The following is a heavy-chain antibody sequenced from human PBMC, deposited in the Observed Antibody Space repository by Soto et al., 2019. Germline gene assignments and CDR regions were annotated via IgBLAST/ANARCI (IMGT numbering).Heavy chain of an antibody. V-gene: IGHV3-15*01. D-gene: IGHD2-2*01. CDR3: TIMGFYCSSTTCFAH. CDR1: GFTFSNAW. CDR2: IKRKSDGGTT. J-gene: IGHJ4*02. Sequence: EVQLVESGGGLVKPGGSLRLSCAASGFTFSNAWMTWVRQAPGKGLEWVGRIKRKSDGGTTDYAEPVKGRCIMSRDDSKNTLYLQMNGLKTEDTAVYYCTIMGFYCSSTTCFAHWGQGTLVTVSS.